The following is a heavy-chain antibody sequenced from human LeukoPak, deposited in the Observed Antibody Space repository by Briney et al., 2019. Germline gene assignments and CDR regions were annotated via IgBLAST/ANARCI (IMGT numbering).Heavy chain of an antibody. J-gene: IGHJ6*03. Sequence: ASVKVSCKASGYTFTSYYMHWVRQAPGQGLEWMGIINPSGGSTSYAQKFQGRVTMTRDMSTSTVYMELSSLRSEDTAAYYCARNRPATDYYYYYMDVWGKGTTVTVSS. CDR2: INPSGGST. CDR3: ARNRPATDYYYYYMDV. CDR1: GYTFTSYY. V-gene: IGHV1-46*01. D-gene: IGHD6-6*01.